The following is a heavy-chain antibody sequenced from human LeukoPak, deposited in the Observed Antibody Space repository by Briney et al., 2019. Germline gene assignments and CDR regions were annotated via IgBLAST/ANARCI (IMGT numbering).Heavy chain of an antibody. V-gene: IGHV4-59*08. Sequence: SETLSLTCTVSGGSISGYYWSWIRQPPGKGLEWIGYIYYSGSTSYNPSLKSRVTISVDTSKNQFSLRLNSVTAADTAMYYCAKSGGYGLIDYWGQGTRVTVSS. CDR1: GGSISGYY. CDR3: AKSGGYGLIDY. CDR2: IYYSGST. J-gene: IGHJ4*02. D-gene: IGHD1-26*01.